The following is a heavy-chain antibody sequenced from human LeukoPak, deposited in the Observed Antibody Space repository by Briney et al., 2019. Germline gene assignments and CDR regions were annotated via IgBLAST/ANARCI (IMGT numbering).Heavy chain of an antibody. V-gene: IGHV3-74*01. CDR1: GFTFNEYW. D-gene: IGHD6-19*01. CDR2: INTDGSIT. Sequence: PGGSLRLSSAASGFTFNEYWMYWVRQAPGKGLASVSRINTDGSITTYADSVKGRFTISRDNAENTLYLQMNSLRAEDTAVYYCATKQWLAPPPDSWGQGTLVTVSS. CDR3: ATKQWLAPPPDS. J-gene: IGHJ4*02.